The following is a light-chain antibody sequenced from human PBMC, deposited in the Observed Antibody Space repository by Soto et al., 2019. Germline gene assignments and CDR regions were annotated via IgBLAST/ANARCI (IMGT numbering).Light chain of an antibody. Sequence: DIQMTQSPSSLSASVGDRVTITCRASQDISKFLAWYQQRPGKVPKLLIHGASSLQPGVPSRFSGSGSATDLTLTISNLQPEDVATYYCQRYDNPPLTFGGGTKVQIK. CDR2: GAS. V-gene: IGKV1-27*01. J-gene: IGKJ4*01. CDR1: QDISKF. CDR3: QRYDNPPLT.